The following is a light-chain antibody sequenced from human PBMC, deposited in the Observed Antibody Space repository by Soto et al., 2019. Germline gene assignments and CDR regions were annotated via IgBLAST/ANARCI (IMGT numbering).Light chain of an antibody. CDR1: QSISSW. CDR3: QQYNSWT. CDR2: DAS. V-gene: IGKV1-5*01. Sequence: DIQMTQSPSTLSASVGDRVTITCRASQSISSWLAWYQRKPGKAPKLLIYDASSLESGVPSRFSGSVSGTEFTLTISSLQPDDFATYYCQQYNSWTFGQGTKVEIK. J-gene: IGKJ1*01.